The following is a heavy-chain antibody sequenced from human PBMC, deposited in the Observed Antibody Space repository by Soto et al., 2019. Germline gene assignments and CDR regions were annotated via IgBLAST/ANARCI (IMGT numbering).Heavy chain of an antibody. V-gene: IGHV3-53*01. J-gene: IGHJ4*02. CDR2: MFTTGTT. CDR1: GFAVGGFY. CDR3: ARERYSYGFDY. Sequence: VPLVESGGELIQPGGSLRLSCAASGFAVGGFYMNWVRQAPGKGLEWVSVMFTTGTTYYADSVKGRFTISRDDSKNTLYLQMNSLRAEDTAVYYCARERYSYGFDYWGQGTVVTVSS. D-gene: IGHD5-18*01.